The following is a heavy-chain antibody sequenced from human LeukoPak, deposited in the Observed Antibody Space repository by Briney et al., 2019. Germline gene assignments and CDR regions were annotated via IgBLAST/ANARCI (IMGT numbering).Heavy chain of an antibody. D-gene: IGHD1-26*01. CDR1: GYTFTSYD. CDR3: ARGPEVGDTAPPRFDP. CDR2: MNPNSGNT. Sequence: GASVKVSCKASGYTFTSYDINWVRQATGQGLEWMGWMNPNSGNTGYAQKFQGRVTMTRNTSISTAYMELSSPRSEDTAVYYCARGPEVGDTAPPRFDPWGQGTLVTVSS. V-gene: IGHV1-8*01. J-gene: IGHJ5*02.